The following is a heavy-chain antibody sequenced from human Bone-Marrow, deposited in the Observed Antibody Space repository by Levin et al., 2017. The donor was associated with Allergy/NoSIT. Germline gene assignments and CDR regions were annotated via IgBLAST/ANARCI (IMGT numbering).Heavy chain of an antibody. CDR2: IFYSGST. CDR1: GGSISSISYY. D-gene: IGHD3-16*01. V-gene: IGHV4-39*01. J-gene: IGHJ6*03. CDR3: VRHHRVPAIMRVDLYYYYFVDV. Sequence: ESLKISCTVSGGSISSISYYWVWLRQPPGKGLEWMGSIFYSGSTYYNPSLKSRVTISADTSNNQFSLKVSSVTAADTAVYYCVRHHRVPAIMRVDLYYYYFVDVWGQGTTVTVSS.